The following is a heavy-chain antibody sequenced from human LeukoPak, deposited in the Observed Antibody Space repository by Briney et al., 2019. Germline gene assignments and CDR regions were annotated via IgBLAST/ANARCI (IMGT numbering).Heavy chain of an antibody. J-gene: IGHJ4*02. Sequence: PGGSLRLSCAASGFTFKEYGMSWVRQAPGKGLEWVSTINDNGANTHYADSVKGRFTISRDSPKNTLFLQMNSLRADDTARYYCTKGDGGWYPIDSWGQGTLIIVSS. CDR3: TKGDGGWYPIDS. D-gene: IGHD6-19*01. V-gene: IGHV3-23*01. CDR1: GFTFKEYG. CDR2: INDNGANT.